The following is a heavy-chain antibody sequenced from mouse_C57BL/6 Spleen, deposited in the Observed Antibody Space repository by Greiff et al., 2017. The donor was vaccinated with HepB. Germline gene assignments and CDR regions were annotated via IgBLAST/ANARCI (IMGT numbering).Heavy chain of an antibody. CDR3: ARIYYGYDDAMDH. CDR1: GYAFSSSW. CDR2: IYPGDGDT. V-gene: IGHV1-82*01. J-gene: IGHJ4*01. D-gene: IGHD2-2*01. Sequence: QLKPGASVKISCKASGYAFSSSWMNWVKQRPGKGLEWIGRIYPGDGDTNYNGKFKGKATLTADKSSSTAYMQLSSLTSEDSAVYFCARIYYGYDDAMDHWGQGTSVTVSS.